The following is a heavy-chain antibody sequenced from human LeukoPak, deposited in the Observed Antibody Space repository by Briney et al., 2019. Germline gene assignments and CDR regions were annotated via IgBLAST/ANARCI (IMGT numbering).Heavy chain of an antibody. D-gene: IGHD3-9*01. V-gene: IGHV3-21*01. CDR1: GFTFSSYS. Sequence: GGSLRLSCAASGFTFSSYSMNWVRQAPGKGLEWVSSISSSSSYIYYADSVKGRFTISRDNAKNSLYLQMNSLRVEDTAVYYCAREGRSDILDDYWGQGTLVTVSS. CDR3: AREGRSDILDDY. J-gene: IGHJ4*02. CDR2: ISSSSSYI.